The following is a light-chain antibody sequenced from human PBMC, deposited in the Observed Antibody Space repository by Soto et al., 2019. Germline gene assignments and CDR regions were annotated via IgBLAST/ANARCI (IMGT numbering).Light chain of an antibody. CDR3: QQLNSYPRT. CDR2: AAS. V-gene: IGKV1-9*01. Sequence: DIQMTQSPSSLSASVGDRVTITCRASQGISSYLNWYQQKPGKAPKLLIYAASSLQSGVPSRFSGSGSGTEFTLTISSLQPEHFATYNLQQLNSYPRTFGGGTK. J-gene: IGKJ4*01. CDR1: QGISSY.